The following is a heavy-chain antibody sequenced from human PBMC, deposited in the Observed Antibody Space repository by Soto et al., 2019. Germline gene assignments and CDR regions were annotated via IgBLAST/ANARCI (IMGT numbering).Heavy chain of an antibody. Sequence: KPSETLSLTCTVSGGSISSYYWSWIRQPPGKGLEWIGYIYYSGSTNYNPSLKSRVTISVDTSKNQFSLKLSSVTAADTAVYYCARGTYYYDSSGYYLYYYGMDVWGQGTTVTVSS. V-gene: IGHV4-59*01. CDR1: GGSISSYY. CDR3: ARGTYYYDSSGYYLYYYGMDV. J-gene: IGHJ6*02. CDR2: IYYSGST. D-gene: IGHD3-22*01.